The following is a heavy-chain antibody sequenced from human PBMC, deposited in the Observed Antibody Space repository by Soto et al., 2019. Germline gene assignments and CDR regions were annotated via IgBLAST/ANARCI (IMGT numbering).Heavy chain of an antibody. V-gene: IGHV1-3*04. J-gene: IGHJ4*02. CDR2: INTGNGFP. CDR3: ARRASNSGAFDS. D-gene: IGHD6-6*01. CDR1: GYTFANYA. Sequence: ASVKVSCKTSGYTFANYAIHWVRQAPGERLEWMGWINTGNGFPEYSQKFQDKVTFTRDSSASTAYMELSSLKYEDTAVYFCARRASNSGAFDSWGQGTLVTVSS.